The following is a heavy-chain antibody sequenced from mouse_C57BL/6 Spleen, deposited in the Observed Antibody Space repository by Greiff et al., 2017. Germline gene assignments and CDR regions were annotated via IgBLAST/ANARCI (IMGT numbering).Heavy chain of an antibody. J-gene: IGHJ1*01. CDR1: GFTFSSYA. D-gene: IGHD2-3*01. CDR3: ARDREGYYGRWYLDV. Sequence: EVMLVESGGGLVKPGGSLKLSCAASGFTFSSYAMSWVRPTPEKRLEWVATISDGGSYTYYPDNVKGRFTISRDNAKNHLYLQMGHLKSEDTAMYYCARDREGYYGRWYLDVWGPGTPVTVSS. V-gene: IGHV5-4*01. CDR2: ISDGGSYT.